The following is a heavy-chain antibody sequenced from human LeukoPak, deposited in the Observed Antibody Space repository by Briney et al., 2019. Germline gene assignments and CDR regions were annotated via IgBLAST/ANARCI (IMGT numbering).Heavy chain of an antibody. CDR2: ISGSGGST. D-gene: IGHD4-17*01. J-gene: IGHJ3*02. V-gene: IGHV3-23*01. Sequence: GGSPRLSCAASGFTFSSYAMSWVRQAPGKGLEWVSAISGSGGSTYYADSVKGRFTISRDNSKNTLYLQMKSLRAEDTAVYYCAKDQAVTTSGAFDIWGQGTMVTVSS. CDR3: AKDQAVTTSGAFDI. CDR1: GFTFSSYA.